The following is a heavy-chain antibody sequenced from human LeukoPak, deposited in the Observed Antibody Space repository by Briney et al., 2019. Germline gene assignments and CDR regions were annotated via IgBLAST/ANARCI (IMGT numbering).Heavy chain of an antibody. CDR3: ARIGTMIFGDY. CDR1: GYSFTAYH. Sequence: GASVKVSFKPSGYSFTAYHLHWVRQAPGQGLEWMGWINPSSGDTRYAQTFQGRVTMTRDTSISTAYLELDSLTSDDTAVYFCARIGTMIFGDYWGQGTLVIVSS. J-gene: IGHJ4*02. V-gene: IGHV1-2*02. CDR2: INPSSGDT. D-gene: IGHD3/OR15-3a*01.